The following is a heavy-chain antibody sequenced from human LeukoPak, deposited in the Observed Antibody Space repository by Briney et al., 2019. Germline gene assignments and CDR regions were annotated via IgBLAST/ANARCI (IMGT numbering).Heavy chain of an antibody. Sequence: GASVKVSCEASGYTFTSYDINWVRQATGQGLEWMGWMNPNSGNTGYAQKFQGRVTMTRNTSISTAYMEVSSLRSEDTAVYYCARAKAWISDSYYYMDVWGKGTTVTISS. CDR2: MNPNSGNT. J-gene: IGHJ6*03. D-gene: IGHD5-12*01. CDR1: GYTFTSYD. CDR3: ARAKAWISDSYYYMDV. V-gene: IGHV1-8*01.